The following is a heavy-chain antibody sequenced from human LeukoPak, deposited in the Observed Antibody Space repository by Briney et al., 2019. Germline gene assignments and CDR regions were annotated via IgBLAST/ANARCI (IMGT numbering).Heavy chain of an antibody. CDR2: IYTTGTT. V-gene: IGHV4-4*07. CDR1: AGSINSYY. D-gene: IGHD3-10*01. J-gene: IGHJ4*02. Sequence: SETLSLTCTVSAGSINSYYWGWVRQPAGKGREWIGRIYTTGTTNYSPSLKGRLTMSVDTSKNQFSLSLRSVTAADTAVYYCGRQGYTASYYFVDYWSQGTLVTVSS. CDR3: GRQGYTASYYFVDY.